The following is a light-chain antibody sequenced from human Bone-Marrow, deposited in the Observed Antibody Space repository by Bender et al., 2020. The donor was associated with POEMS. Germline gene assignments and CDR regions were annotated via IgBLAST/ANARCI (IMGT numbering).Light chain of an antibody. V-gene: IGLV1-44*01. CDR3: QAFDSSLLAPV. Sequence: QSVLTQPPSASGTPGQRVTISCSGGSSNIGAHAVNWYQHLPGTAPKLLIYSSHRRPSEVPDRFSGSRSGTSASLAISGHQSEDEADYYCQAFDSSLLAPVFGGGTKLTVL. CDR2: SSH. CDR1: SSNIGAHA. J-gene: IGLJ3*02.